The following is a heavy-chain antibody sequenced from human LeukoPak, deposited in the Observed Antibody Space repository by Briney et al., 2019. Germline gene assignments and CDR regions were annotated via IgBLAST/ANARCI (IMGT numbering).Heavy chain of an antibody. D-gene: IGHD2-8*01. CDR3: ARDIVQISSYYYYYMDV. CDR2: INPNSGGT. Sequence: ASVKVSCKASGYTFTGYYMHWVRQAPGQGLEWMGWINPNSGGTNYAQKFQGRVTMTRDTSISTAYMELSRLRFDDTAVYYCARDIVQISSYYYYYMDVWGKGTTVTVSS. V-gene: IGHV1-2*02. CDR1: GYTFTGYY. J-gene: IGHJ6*03.